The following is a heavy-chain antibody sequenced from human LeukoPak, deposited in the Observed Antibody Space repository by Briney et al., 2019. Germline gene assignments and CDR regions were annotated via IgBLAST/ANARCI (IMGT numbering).Heavy chain of an antibody. CDR1: GFTFSSYG. Sequence: GRSLRLSCAASGFTFSSYGMHWVRQAPGKGLEWVAVISYDGSNKYYADSVKGRFTISRDNSKNTLYLQMNSLRAEDTAVYYCAKNCPVAESSWYLNGCDYWGQGTLVTVSP. CDR3: AKNCPVAESSWYLNGCDY. CDR2: ISYDGSNK. J-gene: IGHJ4*02. V-gene: IGHV3-30*18. D-gene: IGHD6-13*01.